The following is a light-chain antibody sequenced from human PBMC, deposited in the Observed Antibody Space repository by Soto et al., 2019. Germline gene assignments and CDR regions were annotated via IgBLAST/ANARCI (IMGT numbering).Light chain of an antibody. J-gene: IGKJ2*01. CDR1: QTIGIN. CDR2: DVS. V-gene: IGKV1-5*01. CDR3: LQYDSRYT. Sequence: DIQMTQSPSTLSASVGDRVTITCRASQTIGINLNWYQQKPGKAPRLLIHDVSSLQSGVPSRFSGSGSGTEFTLTISSLQPDDFASYYCLQYDSRYTFGQGTKVDIK.